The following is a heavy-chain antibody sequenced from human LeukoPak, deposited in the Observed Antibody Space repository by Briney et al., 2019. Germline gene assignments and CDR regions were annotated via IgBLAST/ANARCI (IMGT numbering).Heavy chain of an antibody. CDR3: ARGSGWYVYFDY. D-gene: IGHD6-19*01. Sequence: KPSETLSLTCTVSGGSISSSSYYWGWIRQPPGKGLEWIGSIYYSGSTYYNPSLKSRVTISVDTSKNQFSLKLSSVTAADTAVYYCARGSGWYVYFDYWGQGTLVTVSS. CDR1: GGSISSSSYY. J-gene: IGHJ4*02. CDR2: IYYSGST. V-gene: IGHV4-39*07.